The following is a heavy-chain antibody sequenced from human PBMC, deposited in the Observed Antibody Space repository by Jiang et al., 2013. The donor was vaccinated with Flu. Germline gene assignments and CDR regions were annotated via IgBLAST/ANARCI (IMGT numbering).Heavy chain of an antibody. Sequence: GSTSYAQKFQGRVTMTRDTSTSTVYMELSSLRSEDTAVYYCARDCTRAMVPYYYYMDVWGKGTTVTVSS. J-gene: IGHJ6*03. CDR3: ARDCTRAMVPYYYYMDV. CDR2: GST. D-gene: IGHD3-10*01. V-gene: IGHV1-46*01.